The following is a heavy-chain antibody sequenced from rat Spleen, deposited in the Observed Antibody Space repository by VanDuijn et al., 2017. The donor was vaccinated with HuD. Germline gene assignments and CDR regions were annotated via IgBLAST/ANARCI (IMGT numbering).Heavy chain of an antibody. D-gene: IGHD5-1*01. CDR1: GFSLTDYS. V-gene: IGHV2S63*01. Sequence: VQLKESGPGLVQPSQTLSLTCTVSGFSLTDYSVHWVRQPPGKGLEWIAAISSGGDTRSNSGLKSRLSISRDTSKSQVFLKMNSLQNEDTAIYYCTRAPGKGYVMDAWGQGTAVTVSS. J-gene: IGHJ4*01. CDR2: ISSGGDT. CDR3: TRAPGKGYVMDA.